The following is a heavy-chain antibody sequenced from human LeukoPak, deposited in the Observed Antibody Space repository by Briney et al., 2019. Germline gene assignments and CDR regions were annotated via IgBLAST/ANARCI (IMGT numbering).Heavy chain of an antibody. Sequence: KPSETLSLTCAVSGYSISSGYYWGWIRQPPGKGLEWIGRIYHSGSTYYNPSLKSRVTISVDTSKNQFSLKLSSVTAADTAVYYCARDTLVGATNFDYWGQGTLVTVSS. CDR3: ARDTLVGATNFDY. CDR1: GYSISSGYY. V-gene: IGHV4-38-2*02. D-gene: IGHD1-26*01. J-gene: IGHJ4*02. CDR2: IYHSGST.